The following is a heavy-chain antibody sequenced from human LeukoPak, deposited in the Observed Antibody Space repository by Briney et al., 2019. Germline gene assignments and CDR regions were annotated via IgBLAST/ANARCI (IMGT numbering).Heavy chain of an antibody. Sequence: KPSETLSLTCTVSGGSISSYYWSWIRQPPGKGLEWIGYIYYSESTNYNPSLKSRVTISVDTSKNQFSLKLSSVTAADTAVYYCARVSYSSSSFGTYNWFDPWGQGTLVTVSS. D-gene: IGHD6-6*01. CDR2: IYYSEST. J-gene: IGHJ5*02. V-gene: IGHV4-59*01. CDR3: ARVSYSSSSFGTYNWFDP. CDR1: GGSISSYY.